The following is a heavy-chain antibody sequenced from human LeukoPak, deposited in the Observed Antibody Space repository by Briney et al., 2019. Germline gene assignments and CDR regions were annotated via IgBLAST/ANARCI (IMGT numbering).Heavy chain of an antibody. CDR2: TYYSGRT. CDR3: ARGSKYYGSGT. V-gene: IGHV4-59*01. CDR1: GGSISTYY. D-gene: IGHD3-10*01. Sequence: SENLSLTCTVSGGSISTYYWSWIRQPPGKGLEWIGYTYYSGRTNYNPSLKSRVTISVDTSKNQFSLKLGSVTAADTAVYYCARGSKYYGSGTWGQGTLVTVSS. J-gene: IGHJ5*02.